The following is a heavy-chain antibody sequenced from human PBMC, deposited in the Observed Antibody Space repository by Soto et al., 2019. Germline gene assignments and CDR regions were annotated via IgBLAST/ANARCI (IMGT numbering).Heavy chain of an antibody. CDR3: AKEALIVIVPHELDS. D-gene: IGHD2-2*01. CDR1: GYTFTDYS. Sequence: ASVKVSCKTSGYTFTDYSMNWVRQAPGQRLEWMGWINTHNGHTQYSPRFDDRVTMTTDPSTSTAYMELKGLRSDDTAVYYCAKEALIVIVPHELDSWGQGTLVTVSS. J-gene: IGHJ4*02. V-gene: IGHV1-18*04. CDR2: INTHNGHT.